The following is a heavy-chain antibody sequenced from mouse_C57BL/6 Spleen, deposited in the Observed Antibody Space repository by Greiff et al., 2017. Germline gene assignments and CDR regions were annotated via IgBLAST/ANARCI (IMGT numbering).Heavy chain of an antibody. CDR1: GYTFTSYT. CDR3: AREEKITTRRLAYFDY. J-gene: IGHJ2*01. D-gene: IGHD1-1*01. CDR2: INPSSGYT. V-gene: IGHV1-4*01. Sequence: VQLQQSGAELARPGASVKMSCKASGYTFTSYTMHWVKQRPGQGLEWIGYINPSSGYTKYNQKFKDKATLTADKSSSTAYMKLSSLTSEDSSVYYCAREEKITTRRLAYFDYWGQGTTLTVAS.